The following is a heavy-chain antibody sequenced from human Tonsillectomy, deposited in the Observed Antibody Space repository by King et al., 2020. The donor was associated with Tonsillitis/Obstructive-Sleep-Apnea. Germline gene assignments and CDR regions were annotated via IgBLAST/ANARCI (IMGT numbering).Heavy chain of an antibody. CDR3: ARRGNCGGDCYDAFDI. D-gene: IGHD2-21*02. V-gene: IGHV4-59*08. Sequence: QLQESGPGLVKPSETLSLTCTVSGGSISSYYWSWIRQPPGKGLEWIGYIYYSGSTNYNPSLKSRVTISVDTSKNQFSLKLSSVTAADTAVYYCARRGNCGGDCYDAFDIWGQGTMVTVSS. J-gene: IGHJ3*02. CDR1: GGSISSYY. CDR2: IYYSGST.